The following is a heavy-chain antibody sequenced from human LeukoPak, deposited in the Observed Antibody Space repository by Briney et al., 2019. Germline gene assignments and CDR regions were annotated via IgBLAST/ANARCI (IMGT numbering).Heavy chain of an antibody. CDR2: IYSGGST. J-gene: IGHJ1*01. CDR1: GFTVGTNS. V-gene: IGHV3-53*01. Sequence: GGSLRLSCAASGFTVGTNSMSWVRQSPGKGLEWVSVIYSGGSTYYADSVNGRFPITRDHSRNTLLLQMNRLRAEDTALYYCASAREYCGSAECYEYFHHWGQGTLVTASS. CDR3: ASAREYCGSAECYEYFHH. D-gene: IGHD2-21*01.